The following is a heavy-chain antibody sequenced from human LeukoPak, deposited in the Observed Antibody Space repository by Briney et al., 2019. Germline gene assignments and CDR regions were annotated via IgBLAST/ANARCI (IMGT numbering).Heavy chain of an antibody. V-gene: IGHV3-48*02. Sequence: GGSLRLSCAASGFTFSSYSMNWVRQAPGKGLQWVSYIGGVSSTISYADSVKGRFTISRDNAKTSLYLQMNSLGDEDTAVYYCARDVDYAFDIWGQGTLVAVSS. D-gene: IGHD2-15*01. CDR1: GFTFSSYS. CDR2: IGGVSSTI. CDR3: ARDVDYAFDI. J-gene: IGHJ3*02.